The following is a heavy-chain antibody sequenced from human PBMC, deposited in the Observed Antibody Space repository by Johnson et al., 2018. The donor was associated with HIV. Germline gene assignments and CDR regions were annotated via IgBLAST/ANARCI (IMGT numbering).Heavy chain of an antibody. D-gene: IGHD6-13*01. J-gene: IGHJ3*01. CDR3: ARDGESQQLPLGDAFDV. CDR2: ISYDGSNK. V-gene: IGHV3-30*14. CDR1: GFTFSSYA. Sequence: QVQLVESGGGVVQPGRSLRLSCAASGFTFSSYAMHWVRQAPGKGLEWVAFISYDGSNKYYADSVKGRFTISRDNSKNTLYLQMSSLRAEDTAMYYCARDGESQQLPLGDAFDVWGQGTMVTVSS.